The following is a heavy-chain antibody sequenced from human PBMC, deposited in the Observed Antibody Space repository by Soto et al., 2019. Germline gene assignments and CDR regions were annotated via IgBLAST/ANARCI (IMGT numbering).Heavy chain of an antibody. D-gene: IGHD2-15*01. V-gene: IGHV4-30-2*01. Sequence: QLQLQESGSGLVKPSQTLSLTCAVSGGSISTGDYSWSWIRQPPGKGLEWIGYIYHSGSTYYNPSLTSRVTISVDRSRNQFSLKLSSVTAADTAVYYCVRGYCSGGSCFWFDPWGQGTLVTVSS. CDR2: IYHSGST. J-gene: IGHJ5*02. CDR3: VRGYCSGGSCFWFDP. CDR1: GGSISTGDYS.